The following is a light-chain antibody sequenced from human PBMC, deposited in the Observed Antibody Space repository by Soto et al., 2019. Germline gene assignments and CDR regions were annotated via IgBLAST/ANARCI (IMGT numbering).Light chain of an antibody. J-gene: IGLJ3*02. V-gene: IGLV2-14*01. Sequence: QSALTQPASVSGSPGQSITISCTGTSGDIGSYNRVSWYQQHPGKAPKLIIYEVTDRPSGVSNRFSGSKSGNTASLTISGLQAEDEATYYCNSYRSSNNLEGVFGGGTKLTVL. CDR1: SGDIGSYNR. CDR2: EVT. CDR3: NSYRSSNNLEGV.